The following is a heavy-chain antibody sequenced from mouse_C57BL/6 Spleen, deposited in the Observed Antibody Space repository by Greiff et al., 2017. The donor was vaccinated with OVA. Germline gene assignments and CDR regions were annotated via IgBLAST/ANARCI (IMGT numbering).Heavy chain of an antibody. V-gene: IGHV1-64*01. J-gene: IGHJ4*01. D-gene: IGHD2-2*01. CDR3: ARGRTMVTTGAMDY. CDR2: IHPNSGST. CDR1: GYTFTSYW. Sequence: QVQLKQPGAELVKPGASVKLSCKASGYTFTSYWMHWVKQRPGQGLEWIGMIHPNSGSTNYNEKFKSKATLTVDKSSSTAYMQLSSLTSEDSAVYYCARGRTMVTTGAMDYWGQGTSVTVSS.